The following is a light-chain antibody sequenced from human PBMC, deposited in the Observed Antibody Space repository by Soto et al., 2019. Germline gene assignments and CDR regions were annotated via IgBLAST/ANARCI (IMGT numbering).Light chain of an antibody. CDR3: QQYESTLPT. J-gene: IGKJ2*01. CDR1: QSVLYSSNNKNY. CDR2: WAS. V-gene: IGKV4-1*01. Sequence: DIVMTQSPDSLAVSLGERATINCKSSQSVLYSSNNKNYLAWYQQRPGQPPKLLIYWASTRESGVPDRFSGSGSGTDFTLTITSLQAEDVAVYYCQQYESTLPTSGQGTKLEIK.